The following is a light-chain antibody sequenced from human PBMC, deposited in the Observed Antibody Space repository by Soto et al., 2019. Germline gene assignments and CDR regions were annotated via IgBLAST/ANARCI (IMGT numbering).Light chain of an antibody. Sequence: DIQMTQSPSSLSASVGDRVTMTCRASQRIRSYLNWYQQKPGKAPNLLIHGASTLQTGVPSRFSGSGSGADFTLTISSLQPEDFATYYCQQSSSTPWTFGQGTKVEIK. CDR2: GAS. CDR3: QQSSSTPWT. J-gene: IGKJ1*01. CDR1: QRIRSY. V-gene: IGKV1-39*01.